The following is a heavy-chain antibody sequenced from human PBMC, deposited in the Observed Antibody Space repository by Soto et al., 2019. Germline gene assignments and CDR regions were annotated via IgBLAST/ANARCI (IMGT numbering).Heavy chain of an antibody. CDR3: GIGYSSPGFDY. CDR2: IYYSGST. Sequence: SETLPITCTVSGGSISSRGYYWSFTRQHPGKGLEWIGYIYYSGSTYYNPSLKSRVTISVDTSKNQFSLKLSSVTAADTAVYYCGIGYSSPGFDYWGQGTLVTVSA. CDR1: GGSISSRGYY. D-gene: IGHD6-13*01. V-gene: IGHV4-31*03. J-gene: IGHJ4*02.